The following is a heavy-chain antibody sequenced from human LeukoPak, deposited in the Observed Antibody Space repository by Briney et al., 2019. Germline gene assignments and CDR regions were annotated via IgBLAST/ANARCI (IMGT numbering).Heavy chain of an antibody. Sequence: ASVKVSCKASGYTFTSYSISWVRQAPGQGLEWMGWISAYNGNTNYAQKLQGRVTMTTDTSTSTAYMELRSLRSDDTAVYYCARARSLGVGATTYGYWGQGTLVTVSS. D-gene: IGHD1-26*01. CDR1: GYTFTSYS. V-gene: IGHV1-18*01. J-gene: IGHJ4*02. CDR3: ARARSLGVGATTYGY. CDR2: ISAYNGNT.